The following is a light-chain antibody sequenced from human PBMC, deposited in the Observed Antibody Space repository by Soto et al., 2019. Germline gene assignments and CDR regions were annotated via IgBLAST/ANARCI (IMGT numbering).Light chain of an antibody. CDR3: QQYESSLFT. Sequence: EIVLTQSPGTLSLSPGERATLSCRTSQSVSNNYLAWYQQRPGQAPRLLIYGVSNTATGIPDRFSGGGSGTDFTLTISRLEPEDVAMYYCQQYESSLFTFGQGTKLEI. V-gene: IGKV3-20*01. J-gene: IGKJ2*01. CDR2: GVS. CDR1: QSVSNNY.